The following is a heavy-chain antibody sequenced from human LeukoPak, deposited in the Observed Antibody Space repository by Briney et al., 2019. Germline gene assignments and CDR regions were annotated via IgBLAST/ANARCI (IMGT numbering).Heavy chain of an antibody. CDR2: IYYSGST. CDR1: GGSIRSYY. V-gene: IGHV4-59*01. Sequence: SETLSLTCTVSGGSIRSYYWEWIRQPPGKGLEWIGYIYYSGSTDYNPSLKSRVTLSVDTSKNQFSLRLCSVTAADTAVYYCARGEPSIASTGAPPFDLWGRGTLVTVSS. J-gene: IGHJ2*01. CDR3: ARGEPSIASTGAPPFDL. D-gene: IGHD6-13*01.